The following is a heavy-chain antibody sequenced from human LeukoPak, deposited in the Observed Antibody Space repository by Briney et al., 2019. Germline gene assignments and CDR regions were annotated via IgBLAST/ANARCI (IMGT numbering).Heavy chain of an antibody. V-gene: IGHV3-23*01. CDR2: ISGSGGSS. CDR1: GFTFSSYA. J-gene: IGHJ4*02. CDR3: AKAFLSSSWYSFDS. D-gene: IGHD6-13*01. Sequence: GGSLRLSCAASGFTFSSYAMSWVRQVPGKGPEWVSGISGSGGSSYHADSVKGRSTISRDNSQNTLYLQMSSLRADDTAIYYRAKAFLSSSWYSFDSWGQGTLVTVSS.